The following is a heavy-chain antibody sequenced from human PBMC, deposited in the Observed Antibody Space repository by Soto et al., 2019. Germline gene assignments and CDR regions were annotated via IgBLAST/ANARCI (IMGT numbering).Heavy chain of an antibody. CDR1: GDSFSSYA. CDR2: INLGYGNT. D-gene: IGHD3-22*01. Sequence: ASVKVSCKACGDSFSSYAISWVRRAPGQRLEWVGGINLGYGNTDYAQKFQGRVTITTDKSASTAYMELSSLTSEDTAVYYCARVVRYYYDSSGYYTGFGHWG. CDR3: ARVVRYYYDSSGYYTGFGH. J-gene: IGHJ4*01. V-gene: IGHV1-3*01.